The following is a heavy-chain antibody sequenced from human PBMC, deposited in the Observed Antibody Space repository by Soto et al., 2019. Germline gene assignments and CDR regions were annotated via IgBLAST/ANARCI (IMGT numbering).Heavy chain of an antibody. CDR1: GGSISSYY. J-gene: IGHJ4*02. D-gene: IGHD6-13*01. CDR3: ARGDSSSWYPPFDY. V-gene: IGHV4-59*01. CDR2: IXXXGXT. Sequence: SSETRSLTCTVSGGSISSYYWSWIRQPPGKGLEWXGXIXXXGXTXXXPXXXXRVTISVDTSKNQFSLKLSSVTAADTAVYYCARGDSSSWYPPFDYWGQGTLVTVSS.